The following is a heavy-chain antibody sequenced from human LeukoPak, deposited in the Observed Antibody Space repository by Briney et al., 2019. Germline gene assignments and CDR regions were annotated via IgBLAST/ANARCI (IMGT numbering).Heavy chain of an antibody. Sequence: PGGSLRLSCATSGFTFDDYAMHWVRQAPGKGQEWVSGISWNSGSVAYADSVKGRFTISRDNAKNSLYLQMNSLRAEDMALYYCTKTARSGWTFDSWGQGTLVTVSS. D-gene: IGHD3-22*01. CDR3: TKTARSGWTFDS. J-gene: IGHJ4*02. CDR1: GFTFDDYA. CDR2: ISWNSGSV. V-gene: IGHV3-9*03.